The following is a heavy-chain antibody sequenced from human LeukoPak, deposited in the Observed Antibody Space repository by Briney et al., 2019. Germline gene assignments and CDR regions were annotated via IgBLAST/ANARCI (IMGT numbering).Heavy chain of an antibody. Sequence: SETLSLTCTVSGGSISSYYWSWIRQPPGKGLEWIGYIYHSGSTYYNPSLKSRVTISVDRSKNQFSLKLSSVTAADTAVYYCARPSTDYSNLGDAFDIWGQGTMVTVSS. CDR1: GGSISSYY. V-gene: IGHV4-59*12. CDR3: ARPSTDYSNLGDAFDI. CDR2: IYHSGST. D-gene: IGHD4-11*01. J-gene: IGHJ3*02.